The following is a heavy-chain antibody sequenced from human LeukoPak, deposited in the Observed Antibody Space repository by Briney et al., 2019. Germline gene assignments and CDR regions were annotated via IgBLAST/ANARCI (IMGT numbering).Heavy chain of an antibody. CDR2: INPNSGGT. D-gene: IGHD6-25*01. CDR1: GYTFTGYY. Sequence: GASVKVSCKASGYTFTGYYMHWVRQAPGQGLEWMGWINPNSGGTNYAQKFQGRVTMTRNTSISTAYMELSNLRSDDTAVYYCARKGPANYYYYYMDVWGRGTSVTVSS. J-gene: IGHJ6*03. CDR3: ARKGPANYYYYYMDV. V-gene: IGHV1-2*02.